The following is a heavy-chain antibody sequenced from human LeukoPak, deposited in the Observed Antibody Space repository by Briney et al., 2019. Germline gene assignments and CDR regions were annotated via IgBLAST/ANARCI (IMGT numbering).Heavy chain of an antibody. Sequence: GGSLRLSCATSGFTFSSYPMHWVRQAPGKGLEWVAGLSYDGNTKYYADSVTGRFAISKDISNSTLYLQMNSLRTEDTAIYCCARDYWSDVWGQGTTVTVSS. J-gene: IGHJ6*02. CDR3: ARDYWSDV. V-gene: IGHV3-30*09. CDR1: GFTFSSYP. CDR2: LSYDGNTK. D-gene: IGHD2-8*02.